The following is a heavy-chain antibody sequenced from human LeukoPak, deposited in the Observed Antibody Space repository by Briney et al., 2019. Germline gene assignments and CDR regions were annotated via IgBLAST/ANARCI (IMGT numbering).Heavy chain of an antibody. CDR2: ISSSSSYI. D-gene: IGHD3-16*01. CDR1: GFTFSSYS. Sequence: GGSLRLSCAASGFTFSSYSMNWVRQAPGKGLGWVSSISSSSSYIYYADSVKGRFTISRDNAKNSLYLQMNSLRAEDTAVCYCARDLFVLGMDVWGQGTTATVSS. V-gene: IGHV3-21*01. J-gene: IGHJ6*02. CDR3: ARDLFVLGMDV.